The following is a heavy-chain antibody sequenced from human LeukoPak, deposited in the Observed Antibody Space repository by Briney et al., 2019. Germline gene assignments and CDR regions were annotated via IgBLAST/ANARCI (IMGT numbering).Heavy chain of an antibody. V-gene: IGHV3-23*01. Sequence: GGSLRLSCAATGFTFSSYAMSWVRQAPGKGLEWVSAISGSHVTTYYADSVKGRFTISRDNSKNTLYLQMNSLRAEDTAVYYCAKDFWSGFLNWFDPWSQGTLVTVSS. D-gene: IGHD3-3*01. CDR2: ISGSHVTT. J-gene: IGHJ5*02. CDR3: AKDFWSGFLNWFDP. CDR1: GFTFSSYA.